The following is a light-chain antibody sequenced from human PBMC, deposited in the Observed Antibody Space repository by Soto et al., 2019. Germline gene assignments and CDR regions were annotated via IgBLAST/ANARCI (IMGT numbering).Light chain of an antibody. J-gene: IGKJ2*01. CDR3: QELSNWPPMYT. Sequence: EIVLTQDPATLSLSPGERATLSCRASQSVSSYLAWYTQKPGQDHRLLIYDASNRATGIPARFSGSGAGTDFTLPISSLEPEDFAVCYCQELSNWPPMYTFGQGTKLEIK. CDR2: DAS. V-gene: IGKV3-11*01. CDR1: QSVSSY.